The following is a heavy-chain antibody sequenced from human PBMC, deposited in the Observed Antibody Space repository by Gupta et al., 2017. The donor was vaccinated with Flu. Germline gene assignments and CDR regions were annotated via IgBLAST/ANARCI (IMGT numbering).Heavy chain of an antibody. Sequence: EVQLVESGGGLVQPGGSLRLSAVASGLTLSSYDMSWVRQAPGRGLEWVSFISSGGVTFYGDPVSGRFTISRDNAKNSLYLQMSGLRDEDTAVYYCATGHWAKWGQGTLVTVSS. CDR3: ATGHWAK. CDR1: GLTLSSYD. CDR2: ISSGGVT. J-gene: IGHJ4*02. D-gene: IGHD3-16*01. V-gene: IGHV3-48*03.